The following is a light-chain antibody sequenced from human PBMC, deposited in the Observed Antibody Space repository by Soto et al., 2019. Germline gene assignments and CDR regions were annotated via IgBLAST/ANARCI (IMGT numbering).Light chain of an antibody. CDR3: QQYGSSPVT. CDR1: QSVSSTY. CDR2: GAS. V-gene: IGKV3-20*01. J-gene: IGKJ2*01. Sequence: EIVLTQSPGTLSLSPGERATLSCRASQSVSSTYLAWYQQKPGQAPRLLIYGASNRATGIPDRFSGGGSVTDFTLTISRLEPEDFAVYYCQQYGSSPVTFGQGTKLEIK.